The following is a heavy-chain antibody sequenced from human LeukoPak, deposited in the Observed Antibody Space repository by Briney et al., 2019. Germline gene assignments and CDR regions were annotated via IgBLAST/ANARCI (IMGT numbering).Heavy chain of an antibody. D-gene: IGHD3-3*01. J-gene: IGHJ4*02. Sequence: SETLSLTCTVSGGSIRSSSYYWGWIRQPPGKGLEWIGSIYYSGSTYYNPSLKSRVTISVDTSKNQFSLKLSSVTAADTAVYYCASRLHYDFWSGYYTGRWGQGTLVTVSS. V-gene: IGHV4-39*01. CDR1: GGSIRSSSYY. CDR3: ASRLHYDFWSGYYTGR. CDR2: IYYSGST.